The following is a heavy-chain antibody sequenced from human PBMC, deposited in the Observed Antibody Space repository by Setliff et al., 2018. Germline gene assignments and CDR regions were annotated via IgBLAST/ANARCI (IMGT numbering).Heavy chain of an antibody. V-gene: IGHV4-61*02. Sequence: SETLSLTCTVSGDSISSRRNYWGWFRQPAGKGLEWIGRIFASGTTNYNPSLKSRITMSVDTSKNQFSLKLNSVTAADTAVYYCGRLSGDPWGQGTLVTVSS. J-gene: IGHJ5*02. CDR1: GDSISSRRNY. CDR2: IFASGTT. CDR3: GRLSGDP. D-gene: IGHD6-25*01.